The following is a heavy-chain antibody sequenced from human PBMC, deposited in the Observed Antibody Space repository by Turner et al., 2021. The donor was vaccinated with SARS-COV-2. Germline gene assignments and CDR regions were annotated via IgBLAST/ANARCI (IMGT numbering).Heavy chain of an antibody. Sequence: QLQLQESGPGLVKPSETLSLTCTVSGGPISSSCYYWGWIRQPPGKGLEWIGTIYYSGNTYYNPSLKSRVNMSVHTSKNQFSLKLSSVTAADTAVYYCARRGAGYFGSGSYGYFDYWGQGTLVTVSS. CDR3: ARRGAGYFGSGSYGYFDY. CDR2: IYYSGNT. V-gene: IGHV4-39*01. J-gene: IGHJ4*02. D-gene: IGHD3-10*01. CDR1: GGPISSSCYY.